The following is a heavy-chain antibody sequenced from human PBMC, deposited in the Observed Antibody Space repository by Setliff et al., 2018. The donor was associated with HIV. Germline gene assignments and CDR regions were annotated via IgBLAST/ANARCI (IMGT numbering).Heavy chain of an antibody. CDR3: ARSTYYDILTGLFDY. Sequence: GSLRLSCAVSGFTFSSYEMNWVRQAPGKGLEWVSYISSGGNTIYYTDSVKGRFTISRDNSKNTLYLQMNSLRAEDTAVYYCARSTYYDILTGLFDYWGQGTLVTVSS. D-gene: IGHD3-9*01. CDR2: ISSGGNTI. CDR1: GFTFSSYE. J-gene: IGHJ4*02. V-gene: IGHV3-48*03.